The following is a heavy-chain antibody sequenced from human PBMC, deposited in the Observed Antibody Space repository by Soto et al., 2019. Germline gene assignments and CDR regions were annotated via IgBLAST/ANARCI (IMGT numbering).Heavy chain of an antibody. Sequence: EVQLVESGGGLIQPGGSLRLSCAASGFAVSSNYMSWVRQAPGKGLEWVSVIYSGGSTYYADSVKGRFTISRDNSKNTLYLQMNSLRAEDTAVYYCARSSWIQLWPYSYGMDVWGQGTTVTVSS. J-gene: IGHJ6*02. V-gene: IGHV3-53*01. D-gene: IGHD5-18*01. CDR3: ARSSWIQLWPYSYGMDV. CDR2: IYSGGST. CDR1: GFAVSSNY.